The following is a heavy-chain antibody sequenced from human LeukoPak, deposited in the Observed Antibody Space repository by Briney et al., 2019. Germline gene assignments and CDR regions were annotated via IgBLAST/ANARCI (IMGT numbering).Heavy chain of an antibody. D-gene: IGHD2-15*01. CDR1: GFTFSSYS. CDR2: IGSRSSYI. Sequence: GGSLRLSCAASGFTFSSYSMNWVRQAPGEELEWVSCIGSRSSYIYYADSVKGRFTISRDNAKNSLYLQMNSLRAEDTAVYYCARRYCSGGSCYSDYWGQGTLVTVSS. V-gene: IGHV3-21*01. CDR3: ARRYCSGGSCYSDY. J-gene: IGHJ4*02.